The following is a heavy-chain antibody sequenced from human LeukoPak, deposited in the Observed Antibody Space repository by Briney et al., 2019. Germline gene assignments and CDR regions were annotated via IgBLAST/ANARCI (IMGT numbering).Heavy chain of an antibody. CDR3: ARGRYSSSSGINWFDP. CDR2: IYYSGST. CDR1: GGSISSSSYY. Sequence: SETLSLTCTVSGGSISSSSYYWGWIRQPPGKGLEWIGSIYYSGSTYYNPSLKSRVTISVDTSKNQFSLKLSSVTAADTAVYYCARGRYSSSSGINWFDPWGQGTLVTVSS. J-gene: IGHJ5*02. D-gene: IGHD6-6*01. V-gene: IGHV4-39*01.